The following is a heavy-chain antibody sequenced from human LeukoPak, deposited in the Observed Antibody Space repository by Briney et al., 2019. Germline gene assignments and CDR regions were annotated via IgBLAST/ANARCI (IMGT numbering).Heavy chain of an antibody. V-gene: IGHV1-2*02. J-gene: IGHJ6*03. CDR2: INPNSGGT. Sequence: ASVKVSCKASGYTFTGYYMHWVRQAPGQGLEWMGWINPNSGGTNYAQKFQGRVTMTRDTSISTAYMELSRLRSDDTAVYYCARARYDFWSGYYGSDYYYYMDVWGKGTTVTVSS. D-gene: IGHD3-3*01. CDR1: GYTFTGYY. CDR3: ARARYDFWSGYYGSDYYYYMDV.